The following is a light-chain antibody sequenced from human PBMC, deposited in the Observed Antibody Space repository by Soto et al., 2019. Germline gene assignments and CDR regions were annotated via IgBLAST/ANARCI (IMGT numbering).Light chain of an antibody. CDR2: GGS. CDR1: QSVSSGY. J-gene: IGKJ2*01. CDR3: QQFRSSPVYT. V-gene: IGKV3-20*01. Sequence: VLTQSPGTLSLSPGERATLSCRAGQSVSSGYLAWYQQKPGQAPRLLIYGGSNRATGIPDRFSGSGSGTDFILTISRLGHDDLAVYCWHCQQFRSSPVYTFGQGTKLEMK.